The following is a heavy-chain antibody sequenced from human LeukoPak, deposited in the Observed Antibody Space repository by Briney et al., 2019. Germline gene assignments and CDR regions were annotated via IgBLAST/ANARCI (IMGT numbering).Heavy chain of an antibody. J-gene: IGHJ6*02. V-gene: IGHV3-49*03. D-gene: IGHD4-23*01. CDR3: TSGAGGNSYYGMDV. CDR1: GFTFGDYA. Sequence: GGSLRLSCTASGFTFGDYAMSWFRQAPGKGLEWVGFIRSKAYGGTTEYAASVKGRFTISRDDSKSIAYLQMNSLKTEHTAVYYCTSGAGGNSYYGMDVWGQGTTVTVSS. CDR2: IRSKAYGGTT.